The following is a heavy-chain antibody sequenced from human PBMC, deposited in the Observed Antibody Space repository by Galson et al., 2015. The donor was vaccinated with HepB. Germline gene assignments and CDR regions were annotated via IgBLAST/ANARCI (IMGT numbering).Heavy chain of an antibody. J-gene: IGHJ4*02. CDR1: GFTFSSYG. V-gene: IGHV3-33*01. D-gene: IGHD4-23*01. CDR3: AREHSVVTPVLDY. CDR2: ILYDGSNK. Sequence: SLRLSCAASGFTFSSYGMHWVRQAPGKGLEWVAVILYDGSNKYYADSVKGRFTISGDNSKNTLYLQMNSLRAEDMAVYYCAREHSVVTPVLDYWGKGSLVTVSS.